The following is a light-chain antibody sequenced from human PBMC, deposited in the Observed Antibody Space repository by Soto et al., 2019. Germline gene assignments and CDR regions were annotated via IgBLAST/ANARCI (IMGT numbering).Light chain of an antibody. CDR2: EAR. CDR1: SSDIGFYDY. CDR3: SSYTSSATLV. J-gene: IGLJ2*01. V-gene: IGLV2-14*01. Sequence: SALTQPASVSGSPGQSITISCTGTSSDIGFYDYVSWYQQHPGKAPKLMIYEARNRPSGVSSRFSGSKSGLTASLTISGLQAEDEADYYCSSYTSSATLVFGGGTKVTVL.